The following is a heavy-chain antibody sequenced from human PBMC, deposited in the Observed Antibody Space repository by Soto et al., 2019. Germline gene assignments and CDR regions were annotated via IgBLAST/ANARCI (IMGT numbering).Heavy chain of an antibody. CDR3: ARGRHWFGP. CDR2: ISDRGDI. Sequence: PSETLSLTCTVSGISITSSYWIWFRQSPGKGLEWIGQISDRGDINYNPPLESRVAIATDTSKNHVSLTLTAVNAADTAVYFCARGRHWFGPWGQGTLVTGSS. J-gene: IGHJ5*02. CDR1: GISITSSY. V-gene: IGHV4-59*08.